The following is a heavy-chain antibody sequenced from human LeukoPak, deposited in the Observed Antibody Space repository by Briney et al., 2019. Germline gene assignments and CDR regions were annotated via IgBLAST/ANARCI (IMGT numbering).Heavy chain of an antibody. CDR1: GFTFTGHN. V-gene: IGHV3-23*01. CDR2: VSGNGGST. J-gene: IGHJ5*02. CDR3: VERVLSTSTSCYDCWFDP. Sequence: PGGSLRLSCAASGFTFTGHNMNWVRQAPGKGLEWVSTVSGNGGSTYYADSVKGRFTISRDNSKNTLYLQMNSLRAEDTAVYYCVERVLSTSTSCYDCWFDPWGQGTLVTVSS. D-gene: IGHD2-2*01.